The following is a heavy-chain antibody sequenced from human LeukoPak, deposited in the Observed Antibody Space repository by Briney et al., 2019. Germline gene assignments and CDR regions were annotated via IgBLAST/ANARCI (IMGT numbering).Heavy chain of an antibody. CDR1: GFTFSSYG. J-gene: IGHJ4*02. V-gene: IGHV3-30*18. Sequence: GRSLRLSCAASGFTFSSYGMHWVRQAPGKGLEWVAVISYDGSNKYHADSVKGRFTISRDNSKNTLYLQMNSLRAEDTAVYYCAKWSGPAPYYYDSSGYSDYWGQGTLVTVSS. D-gene: IGHD3-22*01. CDR3: AKWSGPAPYYYDSSGYSDY. CDR2: ISYDGSNK.